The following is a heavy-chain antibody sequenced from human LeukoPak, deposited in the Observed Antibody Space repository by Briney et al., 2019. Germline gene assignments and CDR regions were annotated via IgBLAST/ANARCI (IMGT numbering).Heavy chain of an antibody. CDR1: GFTFSNHA. D-gene: IGHD2-15*01. Sequence: QSGGSLRLSCAASGFTFSNHAMSWVRDTPGKGLQWVSVISGSGRTTEYADFVKGRFTISRDNSKNTLSLQMNSLRVEDTAIYYCAKNVVVKRYIDYWGQGTLVTVSS. V-gene: IGHV3-23*01. CDR2: ISGSGRTT. CDR3: AKNVVVKRYIDY. J-gene: IGHJ4*02.